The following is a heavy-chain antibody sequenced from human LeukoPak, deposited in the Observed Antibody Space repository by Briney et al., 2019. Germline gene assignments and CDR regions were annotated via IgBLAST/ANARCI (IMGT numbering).Heavy chain of an antibody. D-gene: IGHD3-16*02. CDR2: INHSGST. Sequence: SETLSLTCAVDGGSFSGYYWSWIRQPPGKGLEWIGEINHSGSTNYNPSLKSRVTISVDTSKNQFSLKLSSVTAADTAVYYCARGFRRVRGSYRYPYYFDYWGQGTLVTVSS. CDR1: GGSFSGYY. J-gene: IGHJ4*02. CDR3: ARGFRRVRGSYRYPYYFDY. V-gene: IGHV4-34*01.